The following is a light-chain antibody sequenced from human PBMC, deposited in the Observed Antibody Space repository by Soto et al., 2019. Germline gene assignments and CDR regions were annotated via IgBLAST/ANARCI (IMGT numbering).Light chain of an antibody. Sequence: DIQMTQSPSSLSASVGDRVTITCQASQDISNYLNWYQQKLGKAPKLLIYDASNLETGVPSRFSGSGSGTDFTLTINGLQPEDFATYYCQQAASFPITFGQGTRLEIK. V-gene: IGKV1-33*01. CDR3: QQAASFPIT. CDR1: QDISNY. J-gene: IGKJ5*01. CDR2: DAS.